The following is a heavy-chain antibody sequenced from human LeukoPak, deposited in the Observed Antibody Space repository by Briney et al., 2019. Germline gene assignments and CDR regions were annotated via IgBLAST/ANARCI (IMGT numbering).Heavy chain of an antibody. D-gene: IGHD4-17*01. CDR2: IGANNSNT. CDR3: ARINAVTTNPGSFDY. J-gene: IGHJ4*02. V-gene: IGHV1-18*01. CDR1: GYTFTSFG. Sequence: ASVKVSCKASGYTFTSFGISWVRQAPGQGLEWMGWIGANNSNTNYAQKLQGRVTVTTDTSTSTAYMELRSLRSDDTAVYYCARINAVTTNPGSFDYWGQGTLLTVSS.